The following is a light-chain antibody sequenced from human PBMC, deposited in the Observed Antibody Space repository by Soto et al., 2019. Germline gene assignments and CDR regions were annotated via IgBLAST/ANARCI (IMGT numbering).Light chain of an antibody. CDR2: DAS. V-gene: IGKV3-11*01. CDR3: QQRLAWPPLT. J-gene: IGKJ4*01. Sequence: EIVLTQSPATLSLSPGERATLSCRASQSVNIYLAWYQQKAGQAPRLLIYDASNRATDIPARFSGSGSGTDFTLTISSLEPEDFAIYYCQQRLAWPPLTFGGGTKVEMK. CDR1: QSVNIY.